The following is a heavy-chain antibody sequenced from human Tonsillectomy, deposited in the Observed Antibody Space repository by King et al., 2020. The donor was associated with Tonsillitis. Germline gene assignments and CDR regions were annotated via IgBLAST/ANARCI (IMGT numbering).Heavy chain of an antibody. Sequence: QVQLVESGGGVVQPGRSLRLSCAASGFTFSSYAMHWVRQAPGKGLEWVAVISYDGSNKYYADSVKGRFTISRDNSKNTLYLQMNSLRAEDTAVYYCARDPRWLQLLFYFDYWGQGTLVTVSS. D-gene: IGHD5-24*01. CDR3: ARDPRWLQLLFYFDY. V-gene: IGHV3-30-3*01. CDR2: ISYDGSNK. J-gene: IGHJ4*02. CDR1: GFTFSSYA.